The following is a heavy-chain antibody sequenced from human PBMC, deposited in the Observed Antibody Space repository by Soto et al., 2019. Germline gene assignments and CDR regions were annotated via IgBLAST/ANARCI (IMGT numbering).Heavy chain of an antibody. Sequence: SQTLSLTCAISGDSVSSNTASWNWIRQSPSRGLEWLGRTYFRSKWYNDYAVSVKSRIIINPDTSNNQFSLQLNSVTPEDTAVYFCAKGDNLGPKTGYAFDPWGQGILVTVSS. V-gene: IGHV6-1*01. CDR3: AKGDNLGPKTGYAFDP. CDR1: GDSVSSNTAS. CDR2: TYFRSKWYN. D-gene: IGHD5-12*01. J-gene: IGHJ5*02.